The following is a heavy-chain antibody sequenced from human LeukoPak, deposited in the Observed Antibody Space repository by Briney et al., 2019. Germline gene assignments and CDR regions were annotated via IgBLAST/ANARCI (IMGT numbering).Heavy chain of an antibody. D-gene: IGHD3-10*01. CDR2: ISGSGGST. CDR3: AKEVPTMVRGIGPYGMDV. CDR1: GFTFSSYA. Sequence: GGSLRLSCAASGFTFSSYAMSWVRQAPGKGLEWVSSISGSGGSTYYADSVKGRFTISRDNSKNTLYLHMNSLRADDTAVYYCAKEVPTMVRGIGPYGMDVWGQGTTVTVSS. V-gene: IGHV3-23*01. J-gene: IGHJ6*02.